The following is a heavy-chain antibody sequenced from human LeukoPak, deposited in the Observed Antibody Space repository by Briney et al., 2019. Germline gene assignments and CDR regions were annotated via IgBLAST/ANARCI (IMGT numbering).Heavy chain of an antibody. Sequence: SETLSLTCTVSGFSISSGHYWGWVRPPPGAGLEWIGSVYQSGTTYYNPSLKSRVTTSVDMSKNQFSLRLRPVTAADTAVYYCARIFIRNGYSSYFNCWGQGTLVTVSS. CDR2: VYQSGTT. CDR1: GFSISSGHY. J-gene: IGHJ4*02. V-gene: IGHV4-38-2*02. D-gene: IGHD5-18*01. CDR3: ARIFIRNGYSSYFNC.